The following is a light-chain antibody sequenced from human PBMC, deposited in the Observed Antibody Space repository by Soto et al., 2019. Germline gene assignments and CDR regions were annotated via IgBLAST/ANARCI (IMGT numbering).Light chain of an antibody. V-gene: IGLV2-23*01. J-gene: IGLJ1*01. CDR1: SSDIGTYNL. Sequence: SALTQPASVSGSPGQSITISCTGTSSDIGTYNLVSWYQHYPGKAPKLMIYEGIKRPSGVSNRFSGSKSGNTAFLTISGLQAEDEADYYCCSYAGSGTDTYVFGSGTNVTVL. CDR3: CSYAGSGTDTYV. CDR2: EGI.